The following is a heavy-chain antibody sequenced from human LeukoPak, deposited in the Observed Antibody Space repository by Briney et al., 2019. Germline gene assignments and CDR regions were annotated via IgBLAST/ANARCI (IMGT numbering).Heavy chain of an antibody. J-gene: IGHJ4*02. CDR2: IGTAGDT. V-gene: IGHV3-13*01. CDR1: GFTFSSYD. CDR3: ARGRGNWNYRYFDY. Sequence: GGSLGLSCAASGFTFSSYDMHWVRQATGKGLEWVSAIGTAGDTYYPGSVKGRFTISRENAKNSLYLQMNSLRAGDTAVYYCARGRGNWNYRYFDYWGQGTLVTVSS. D-gene: IGHD1-7*01.